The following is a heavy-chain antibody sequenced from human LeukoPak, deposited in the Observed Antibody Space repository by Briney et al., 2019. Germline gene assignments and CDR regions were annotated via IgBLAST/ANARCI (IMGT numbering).Heavy chain of an antibody. D-gene: IGHD3-10*01. J-gene: IGHJ4*02. CDR2: IYYSGST. Sequence: KPSETLSLTCTVSGGSISSNSYYWGWIRQPPGKGLEWIGSIYYSGSTYYNPSLKSRVTIPVDTSKNQFSLKLSSVTAADTAVYYCATKGGSGSSYFDYWGQGTLVTVSS. CDR1: GGSISSNSYY. V-gene: IGHV4-39*01. CDR3: ATKGGSGSSYFDY.